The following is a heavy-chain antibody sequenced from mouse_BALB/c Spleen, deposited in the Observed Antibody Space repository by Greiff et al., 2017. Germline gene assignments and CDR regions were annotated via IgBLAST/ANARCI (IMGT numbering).Heavy chain of an antibody. CDR3: ARSYDYDAAWFAY. V-gene: IGHV2-2*02. Sequence: QVQLKQSGPGLVQPSQSLSITCTVSGFSLTSYGVHWVRQSPGKGLEWLGVIWSGGSTDYNAAFISRLSISKDNSKSQVFFKMNSLQANDTAIYYCARSYDYDAAWFAYWGQGTLVTVSA. CDR2: IWSGGST. CDR1: GFSLTSYG. J-gene: IGHJ3*01. D-gene: IGHD2-4*01.